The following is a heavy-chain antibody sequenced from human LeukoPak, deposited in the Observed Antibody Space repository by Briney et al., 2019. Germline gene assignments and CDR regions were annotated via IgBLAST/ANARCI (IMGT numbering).Heavy chain of an antibody. V-gene: IGHV3-7*01. CDR2: IKQDGSEK. Sequence: GGSLRLSCAASGFTFSSYWMSWVSQAPGKGLEWVANIKQDGSEKYYVDSVKGRFTISRDNAKNSLYLQTNSLRAEDTAVYYCARGGRYSNYALDAFDIWGQGTMVTVSS. J-gene: IGHJ3*02. CDR1: GFTFSSYW. CDR3: ARGGRYSNYALDAFDI. D-gene: IGHD4-11*01.